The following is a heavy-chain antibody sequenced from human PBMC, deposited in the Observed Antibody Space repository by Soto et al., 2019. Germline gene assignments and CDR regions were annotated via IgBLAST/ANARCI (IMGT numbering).Heavy chain of an antibody. J-gene: IGHJ6*02. CDR3: ARVGYCNTTNCLFYYYHYGMDV. CDR2: MNPNSGNT. Sequence: ASVKVSCKASGYTFTSYDINWVRQATGQGLEWMGWMNPNSGNTGYAQKLQGRVTMTRNTSISTAYMELSGLRSKDTAVYYCARVGYCNTTNCLFYYYHYGMDVWGQGTTVTVSS. CDR1: GYTFTSYD. D-gene: IGHD2-2*01. V-gene: IGHV1-8*01.